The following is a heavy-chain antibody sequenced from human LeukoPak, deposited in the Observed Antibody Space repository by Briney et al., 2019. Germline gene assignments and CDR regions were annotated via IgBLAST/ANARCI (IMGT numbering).Heavy chain of an antibody. J-gene: IGHJ4*02. CDR1: GFTFSNAW. Sequence: PGGSLRLSCAASGFTFSNAWMSWVRRAPGKGLEWVGRIKSKTDGGTTDYAAPVKGRFTISRDDSKNTLYLQMNSLKTEDTAVYYCTTDAIWVVAAMGVVTFDYWGQGTLVTVSS. D-gene: IGHD2-15*01. CDR3: TTDAIWVVAAMGVVTFDY. V-gene: IGHV3-15*01. CDR2: IKSKTDGGTT.